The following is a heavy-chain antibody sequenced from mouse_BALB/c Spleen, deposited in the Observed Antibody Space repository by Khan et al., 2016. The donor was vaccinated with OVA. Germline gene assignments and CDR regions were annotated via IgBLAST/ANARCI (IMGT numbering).Heavy chain of an antibody. Sequence: VQLQQSGAELAKPGASVKMSCKASGYTFTTYWMHWVKQRPGQGLEWIGYINPTSGYTDYNQKFKDKDTLTAEKSSSTAYRQLSSLTSDDSAVYYCARERIYYWGQGTTLTVSS. CDR3: ARERIYY. V-gene: IGHV1-7*01. CDR1: GYTFTTYW. J-gene: IGHJ2*01. CDR2: INPTSGYT.